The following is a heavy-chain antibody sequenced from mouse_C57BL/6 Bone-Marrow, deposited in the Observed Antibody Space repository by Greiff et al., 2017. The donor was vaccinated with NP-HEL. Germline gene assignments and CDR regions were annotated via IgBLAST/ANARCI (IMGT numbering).Heavy chain of an antibody. D-gene: IGHD2-5*01. J-gene: IGHJ4*01. CDR1: GYTFTSYW. Sequence: VQLQQSGTVLARPGASVKMSCKTSGYTFTSYWMHWVKQRPGQGLEWIGAIYPGNSDTSYNQKFKGKAKLTAVTSASTAYMELSSLTNEDSAVYYCTRDRCYYSNLYAMDYWGQGTSVTVSS. V-gene: IGHV1-5*01. CDR3: TRDRCYYSNLYAMDY. CDR2: IYPGNSDT.